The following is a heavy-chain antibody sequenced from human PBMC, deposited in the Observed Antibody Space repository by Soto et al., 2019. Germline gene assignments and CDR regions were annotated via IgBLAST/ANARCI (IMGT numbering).Heavy chain of an antibody. Sequence: GGSLRLSCAASGFTFSSYGMHWVRQAPGKGLEWVAVISYDGSNKYYADSVKGRFTISRDNSKNTLYLQMNSLRAEDTAVYYCAKDHADREVHTSYYFDYWGQGTLVTVSS. J-gene: IGHJ4*02. V-gene: IGHV3-30*18. D-gene: IGHD1-26*01. CDR1: GFTFSSYG. CDR3: AKDHADREVHTSYYFDY. CDR2: ISYDGSNK.